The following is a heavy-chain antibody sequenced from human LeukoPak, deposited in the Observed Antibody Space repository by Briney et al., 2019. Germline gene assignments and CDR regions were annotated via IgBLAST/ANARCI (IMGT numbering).Heavy chain of an antibody. CDR3: ARGQYGGNWFDP. CDR2: MNPNSGNT. J-gene: IGHJ5*02. CDR1: GYTFTSYD. D-gene: IGHD4-23*01. V-gene: IGHV1-8*01. Sequence: ASVKVSFKASGYTFTSYDINWVRQATGQGLEWMGWMNPNSGNTGYAQKFQGRVTMTRNTSISTAYMELSSLRSEDTAVYYCARGQYGGNWFDPWGQGTLVTVSS.